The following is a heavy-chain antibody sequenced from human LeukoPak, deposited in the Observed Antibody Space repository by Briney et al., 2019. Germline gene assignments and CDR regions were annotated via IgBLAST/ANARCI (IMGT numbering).Heavy chain of an antibody. CDR3: AKDRDIILTGHGMDV. V-gene: IGHV3-23*01. Sequence: GGSLRLSCAASRFAFRSYGMTWVRQAPGKGLEWVSTIGGLGESTNYGDSVKGRFTISRDNSKNTLYLQMNNLRAEDTAVYYCAKDRDIILTGHGMDVWGQGTTVTVSS. D-gene: IGHD3-9*01. CDR2: IGGLGEST. J-gene: IGHJ6*02. CDR1: RFAFRSYG.